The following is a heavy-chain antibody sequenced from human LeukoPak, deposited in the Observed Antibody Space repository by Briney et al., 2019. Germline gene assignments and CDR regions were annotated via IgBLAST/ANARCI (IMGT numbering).Heavy chain of an antibody. CDR2: VNLQGST. CDR3: ARVFATSTSSLDY. J-gene: IGHJ4*02. CDR1: GGSITSTNY. V-gene: IGHV4-4*02. Sequence: SETLSLTCGVSGGSITSTNYWTWVRQPPGKGLEWIGEVNLQGSTNYNPSLMGRVAISVDMSENHISLQLTSVTAADTAVYFCARVFATSTSSLDYWGQGTLVTVSS. D-gene: IGHD2-2*01.